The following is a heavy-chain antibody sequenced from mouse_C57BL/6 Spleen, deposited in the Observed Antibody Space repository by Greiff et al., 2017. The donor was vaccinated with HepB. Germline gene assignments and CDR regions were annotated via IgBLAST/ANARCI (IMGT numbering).Heavy chain of an antibody. D-gene: IGHD2-3*01. Sequence: EVQLQQSGTVLARPGASVKMSCKTSGYTFTSYWMHWVKQRPGQGLEWIGAIYPGNSDTSYNQKFKGKAKLTAATSASTAYMELSSLTTEDSAVYYCTRNGYSLAYWGQGTLVTVSA. V-gene: IGHV1-5*01. J-gene: IGHJ3*01. CDR1: GYTFTSYW. CDR2: IYPGNSDT. CDR3: TRNGYSLAY.